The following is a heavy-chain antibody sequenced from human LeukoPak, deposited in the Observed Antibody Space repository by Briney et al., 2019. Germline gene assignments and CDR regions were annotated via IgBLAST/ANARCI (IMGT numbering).Heavy chain of an antibody. CDR1: GVTFSSYA. D-gene: IGHD4-17*01. CDR2: LSGSGGTT. J-gene: IGHJ3*01. CDR3: ASDYGYPNNAFDV. Sequence: GGSLTLSCAASGVTFSSYAVSWVRQAPGKGLEWVSSLSGSGGTTYYADSVKGRFTISRDNSKNTLYLQMNSLRAEDTAIYYCASDYGYPNNAFDVWGQGTMVKVSS. V-gene: IGHV3-23*01.